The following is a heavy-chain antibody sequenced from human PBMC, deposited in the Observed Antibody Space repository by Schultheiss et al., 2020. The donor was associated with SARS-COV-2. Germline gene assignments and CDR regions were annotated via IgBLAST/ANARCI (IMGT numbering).Heavy chain of an antibody. J-gene: IGHJ4*02. D-gene: IGHD3-10*01. Sequence: GGSLRLSCAASGFTFSDYYMSWIRQAPGKGLEWVSYISSSSSYTNYADSVKGRFTISRDNSKNTLYLQMNSLRAEDTAVYYCAKDTHYSYFDYWGQGTLVTVSS. CDR3: AKDTHYSYFDY. CDR1: GFTFSDYY. CDR2: ISSSSSYT. V-gene: IGHV3-11*05.